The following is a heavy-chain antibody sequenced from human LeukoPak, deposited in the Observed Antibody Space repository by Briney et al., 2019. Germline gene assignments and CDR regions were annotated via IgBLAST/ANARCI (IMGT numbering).Heavy chain of an antibody. Sequence: ASVKVSCKASGYTFTGYYMHWVRQAPGQGLEWMGWINPNSGGTNYAQKFQGRVTMTRDTSISTAYMEPSRLRSDDTAVYYCARVRRGYCSSTSCYWYGPNWFDPWGQGTLVTVSS. D-gene: IGHD2-2*01. V-gene: IGHV1-2*02. CDR1: GYTFTGYY. CDR3: ARVRRGYCSSTSCYWYGPNWFDP. CDR2: INPNSGGT. J-gene: IGHJ5*02.